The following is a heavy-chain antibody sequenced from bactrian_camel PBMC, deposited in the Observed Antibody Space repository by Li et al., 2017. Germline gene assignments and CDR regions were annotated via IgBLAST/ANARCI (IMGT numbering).Heavy chain of an antibody. D-gene: IGHD3*01. CDR3: AARSVRWCFLLRPYDFGY. CDR2: LDTDGST. J-gene: IGHJ6*01. CDR1: VSSANDYC. Sequence: HVQLVESGGGSVQAGGSLRLSCAVSVSSANDYCLGWFRQASGKEREWVGSLDTDGSTRYADSVKGRFTLSEDNAKNTLYLQMYSLKPEDTAMYYCAARSVRWCFLLRPYDFGYWGQGTQVTVS. V-gene: IGHV3S6*01.